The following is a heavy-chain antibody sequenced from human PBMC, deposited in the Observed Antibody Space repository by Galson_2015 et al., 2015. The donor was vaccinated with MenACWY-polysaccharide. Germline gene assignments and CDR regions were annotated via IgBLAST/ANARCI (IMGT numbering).Heavy chain of an antibody. Sequence: SLRLSCAASAFTFSSYWMSWVRQAPGKGLEWVANIKEDGSDKYYVDSVKGRFTISRDNAKNSLYLQMNSLRDEDTAVYYCARMPLSHNDGTGYYRALDIWGQGTMVTVSS. J-gene: IGHJ3*02. V-gene: IGHV3-7*01. CDR3: ARMPLSHNDGTGYYRALDI. CDR1: AFTFSSYW. D-gene: IGHD3-22*01. CDR2: IKEDGSDK.